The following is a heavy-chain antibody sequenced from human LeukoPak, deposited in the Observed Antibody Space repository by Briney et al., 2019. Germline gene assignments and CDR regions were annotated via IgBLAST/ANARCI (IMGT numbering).Heavy chain of an antibody. V-gene: IGHV4-31*03. D-gene: IGHD5-18*01. CDR2: IYYGGST. Sequence: SETLSLTCTVSGGSISSGGYYWSWIRQHPGKGLEWIGYIYYGGSTYYNPSLKSRVTISVDTSKNQFSLKLSSVTAADTAVYYCARSKYSYGYRFDPWGQGTLVTVSS. J-gene: IGHJ5*02. CDR1: GGSISSGGYY. CDR3: ARSKYSYGYRFDP.